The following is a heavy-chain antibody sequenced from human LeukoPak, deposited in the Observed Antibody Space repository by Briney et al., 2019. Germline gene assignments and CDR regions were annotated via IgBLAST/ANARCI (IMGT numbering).Heavy chain of an antibody. J-gene: IGHJ4*02. Sequence: PSETLSLTCAVYGGSFSGYYWSWVRQAPGKGLEWVSAISGSGGSTYYADSVKGRFTISRDNSKNTLYLQMNSLRAEDTAVYYCANGGAAAGTLDYWGQGTLVTVSS. V-gene: IGHV3-23*01. CDR2: ISGSGGST. D-gene: IGHD6-13*01. CDR1: GGSFSGYY. CDR3: ANGGAAAGTLDY.